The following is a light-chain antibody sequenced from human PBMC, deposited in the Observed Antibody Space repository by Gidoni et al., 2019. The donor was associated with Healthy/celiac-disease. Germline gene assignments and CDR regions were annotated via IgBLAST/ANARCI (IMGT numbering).Light chain of an antibody. CDR1: KLADKY. V-gene: IGLV3-1*01. CDR3: QAWDSSTEEV. J-gene: IGLJ3*02. CDR2: KDS. Sequence: SYALTHPTSLSVSPGQTASITCSGDKLADKYACWYQQKPGQSTVLVIYKDSKRPSGIPERFSGSNSGNTATLTISGTQAMDEADYYCQAWDSSTEEVFGGGTKLTVL.